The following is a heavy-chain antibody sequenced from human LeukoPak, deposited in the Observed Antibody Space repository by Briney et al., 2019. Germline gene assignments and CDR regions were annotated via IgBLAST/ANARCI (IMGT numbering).Heavy chain of an antibody. D-gene: IGHD2-15*01. CDR3: ARSHPKCSGFD. CDR2: VYYNGIT. V-gene: IGHV4-59*08. CDR1: GASISNYY. J-gene: IGHJ4*02. Sequence: SETLSLTCTVSGASISNYYWTWIRQSPGKGLEWMGYVYYNGITNYNPSLKSRVTISLDTSKNQFSLKLTSVTAADTAVYYCARSHPKCSGFDWGRGTLVTVSS.